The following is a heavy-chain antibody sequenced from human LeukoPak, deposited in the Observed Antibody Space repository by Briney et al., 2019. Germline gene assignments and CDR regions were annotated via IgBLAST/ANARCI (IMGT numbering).Heavy chain of an antibody. Sequence: GGSLRLSCAASGFTVSSNYINWVRQAPGKGLEWVSAISGSGGSTYYADSVKGRFTISRDNSKNTLYLQMNSLRAEDTAVYYCARDDGGNFNDAFDIWGQGTMVAVSS. CDR3: ARDDGGNFNDAFDI. CDR2: ISGSGGST. J-gene: IGHJ3*02. CDR1: GFTVSSNY. D-gene: IGHD4-23*01. V-gene: IGHV3-23*01.